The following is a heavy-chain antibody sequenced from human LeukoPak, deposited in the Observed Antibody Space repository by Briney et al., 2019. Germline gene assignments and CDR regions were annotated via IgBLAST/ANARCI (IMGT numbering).Heavy chain of an antibody. J-gene: IGHJ4*02. CDR2: IKSKTDGGTT. CDR3: TTDILGDPQDDY. CDR1: GFTFSNAW. D-gene: IGHD2-21*01. V-gene: IGHV3-15*01. Sequence: PGGSLRLSCAAPGFTFSNAWMSWVRQAPGKGLEWVGRIKSKTDGGTTDYAAPVKGRFTISRDDSKNTLYLQMNSLKTEDTAVYYCTTDILGDPQDDYWGQGTLVTVSS.